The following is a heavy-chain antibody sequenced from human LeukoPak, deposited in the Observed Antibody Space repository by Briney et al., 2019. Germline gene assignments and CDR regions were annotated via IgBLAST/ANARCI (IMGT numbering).Heavy chain of an antibody. V-gene: IGHV4-39*01. CDR3: ARPVAGTDYFDY. D-gene: IGHD6-19*01. J-gene: IGHJ4*02. CDR1: GGSISSSSYY. CDR2: IYYSGST. Sequence: SETLSLTCTVSGGSISSSSYYWGWIRQPPGKGLEWTGSIYYSGSTYYNPSLKSRVTISVDTSKSQFSLKLSSVTAADTAVYYCARPVAGTDYFDYWGQGTLVTVSS.